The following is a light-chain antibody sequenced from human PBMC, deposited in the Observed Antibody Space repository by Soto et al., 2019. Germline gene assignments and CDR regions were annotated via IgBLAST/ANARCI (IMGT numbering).Light chain of an antibody. J-gene: IGLJ3*02. Sequence: QSALTQPASVAGSPGQSVTLSCTGTSSDVGGYNYVSWYQQHPGKAPKLMIYEVSNRLSVVSNRFSGAKSGNTASLTISGRLAEDEADYYCSSYTSSSPRVFCGGTKLTVL. V-gene: IGLV2-14*01. CDR2: EVS. CDR1: SSDVGGYNY. CDR3: SSYTSSSPRV.